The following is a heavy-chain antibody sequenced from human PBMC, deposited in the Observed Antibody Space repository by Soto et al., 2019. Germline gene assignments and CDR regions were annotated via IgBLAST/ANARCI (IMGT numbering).Heavy chain of an antibody. CDR2: IDPGSGKA. CDR1: GYTLTNYA. D-gene: IGHD2-21*01. J-gene: IGHJ4*02. Sequence: QVQLVQSGAEVKKPGASVRVSCKPSGYTLTNYAIQWVRQAAGQRLEWLGWIDPGSGKATYSQKFQGRIIITSDNSASTFYMDLSSLTSEDTAVYFCTRDLNCGNPFDYWGQGALVTVSS. V-gene: IGHV1-3*01. CDR3: TRDLNCGNPFDY.